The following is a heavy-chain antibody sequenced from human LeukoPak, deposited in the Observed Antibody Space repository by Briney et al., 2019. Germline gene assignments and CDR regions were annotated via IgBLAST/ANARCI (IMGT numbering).Heavy chain of an antibody. V-gene: IGHV1-18*01. CDR3: ARDHFSLLRYYYDSSGYYYGAAFDY. Sequence: ASVKVSCKASGYTFTSYGISWVRQAPGQGLEWMGWISAYNGNTNYAQKLQGRVTMTTDTSTSTAYMELRSLRSDGTAVYYCARDHFSLLRYYYDSSGYYYGAAFDYWGQGTLVTVSS. CDR1: GYTFTSYG. D-gene: IGHD3-22*01. CDR2: ISAYNGNT. J-gene: IGHJ4*02.